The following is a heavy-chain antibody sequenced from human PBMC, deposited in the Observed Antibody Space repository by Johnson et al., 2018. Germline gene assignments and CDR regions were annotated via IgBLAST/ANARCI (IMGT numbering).Heavy chain of an antibody. D-gene: IGHD3-22*01. J-gene: IGHJ1*01. CDR2: IYHSGST. Sequence: QVQLQESGPGLVEPSETLSLSCTVSGGSISGYYWSWIRQPPGKRLEWLGYIYHSGSTKYNPSLNSRVTMSVDASKNQCSLQLNSVTAADTAVYYCARYVSSSGYVHHWGQGTLVTVSS. V-gene: IGHV4-59*01. CDR3: ARYVSSSGYVHH. CDR1: GGSISGYY.